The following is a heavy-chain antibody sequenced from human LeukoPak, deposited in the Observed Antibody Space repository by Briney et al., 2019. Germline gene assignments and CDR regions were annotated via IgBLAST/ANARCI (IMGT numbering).Heavy chain of an antibody. D-gene: IGHD3-10*01. Sequence: GGSLRLSCAASGFTFSSYWMSWVRQAPGKGLEWVANIKQDGSEKYYVDSVKGRFTISRDNAKNSLYLQMNSLRAEDTAVYYCARDYYGSLAGYFDYWGQGTLVTVSS. J-gene: IGHJ4*02. CDR2: IKQDGSEK. CDR3: ARDYYGSLAGYFDY. CDR1: GFTFSSYW. V-gene: IGHV3-7*01.